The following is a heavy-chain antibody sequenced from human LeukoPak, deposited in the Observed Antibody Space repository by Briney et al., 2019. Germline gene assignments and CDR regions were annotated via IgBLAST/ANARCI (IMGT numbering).Heavy chain of an antibody. CDR1: GGSISSSSYY. J-gene: IGHJ3*02. D-gene: IGHD6-19*01. CDR3: ARGSSGRCDAFDI. V-gene: IGHV4-39*01. CDR2: IYYSGST. Sequence: KPSETLSLTCTVSGGSISSSSYYWGWIRQPPGKGLEWIGSIYYSGSTYYNPSLKSRVTISVDTSKNQFSLKLSSVTAAGTAVYYCARGSSGRCDAFDIWGQGTMVTVSS.